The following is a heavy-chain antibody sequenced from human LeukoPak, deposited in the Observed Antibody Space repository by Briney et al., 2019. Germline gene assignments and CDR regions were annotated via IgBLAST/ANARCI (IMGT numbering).Heavy chain of an antibody. Sequence: ASVKVSCKASGGTFISYAISWVRQAPGQGLEWMGGIIPIFGTANYAQKFQGRVTITADESTSTAYMELSSLRSEDTAVYYCARGGFGVVVPAAIFSRFDYWGQGTLVTVSS. V-gene: IGHV1-69*13. CDR2: IIPIFGTA. J-gene: IGHJ4*02. D-gene: IGHD2-2*01. CDR1: GGTFISYA. CDR3: ARGGFGVVVPAAIFSRFDY.